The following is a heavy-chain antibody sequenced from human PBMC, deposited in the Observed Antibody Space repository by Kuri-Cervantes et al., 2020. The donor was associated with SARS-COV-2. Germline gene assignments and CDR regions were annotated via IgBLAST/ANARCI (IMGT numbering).Heavy chain of an antibody. V-gene: IGHV3-21*01. CDR1: GFTFSSYS. D-gene: IGHD3-3*01. CDR2: INTDGSHK. J-gene: IGHJ4*02. Sequence: GGSLRLSCAASGFTFSSYSMLWVRQAPGKGLEWVSSINTDGSHKNYADSVKGRFTISRDSAKSSLYLQMNSLRVEDTAVYYCARYFGVITVDYWGRGTLVTDSS. CDR3: ARYFGVITVDY.